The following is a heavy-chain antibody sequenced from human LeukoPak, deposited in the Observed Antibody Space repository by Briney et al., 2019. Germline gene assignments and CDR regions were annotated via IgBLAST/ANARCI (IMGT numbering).Heavy chain of an antibody. Sequence: SETLSLTCTVSGGSVSSGSYYWSRIRQPPGKGLEWIGYIYYSGSTNYNPSLKSRVTISVDTSKNRFSLKLSSVTAADTAVYYCARARDYYDSSGYYYRFDYWGQGTLVTVSS. CDR1: GGSVSSGSYY. CDR3: ARARDYYDSSGYYYRFDY. D-gene: IGHD3-22*01. CDR2: IYYSGST. J-gene: IGHJ4*02. V-gene: IGHV4-61*01.